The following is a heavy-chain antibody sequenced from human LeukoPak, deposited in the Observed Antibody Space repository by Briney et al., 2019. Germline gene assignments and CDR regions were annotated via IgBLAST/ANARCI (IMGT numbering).Heavy chain of an antibody. CDR2: ISYDGSNK. Sequence: GRSLRLSCAASGFTFSSYAMHWVRQAPGKGLEWVAVISYDGSNKYYADSVKGRFTIPRDNSKNTLYLQMNSLRAEDTAVYYCARVIAAAGTIDYWGQGTLVTVSS. J-gene: IGHJ4*02. D-gene: IGHD6-13*01. CDR1: GFTFSSYA. CDR3: ARVIAAAGTIDY. V-gene: IGHV3-30*04.